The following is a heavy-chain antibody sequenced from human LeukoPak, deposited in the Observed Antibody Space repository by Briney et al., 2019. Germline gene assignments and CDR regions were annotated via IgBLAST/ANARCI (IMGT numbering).Heavy chain of an antibody. CDR2: IYYSGST. J-gene: IGHJ4*02. CDR3: ASVYDSSGYYPF. D-gene: IGHD3-22*01. V-gene: IGHV4-61*01. CDR1: GGSVSSGSYY. Sequence: SETLSLTCTVSGGSVSSGSYYWSWIRQPPGKGLEWIGYIYYSGSTNYNPSLKSRVTISVDTSKNQFSLKLSSVTAADTAVYYCASVYDSSGYYPFWGQGTLVTVSS.